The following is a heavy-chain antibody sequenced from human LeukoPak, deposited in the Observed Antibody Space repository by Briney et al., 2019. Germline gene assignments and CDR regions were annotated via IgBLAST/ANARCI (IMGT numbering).Heavy chain of an antibody. J-gene: IGHJ4*02. CDR2: INHSGST. V-gene: IGHV4-34*01. CDR3: ARGFWYDRVQAAYYFDY. CDR1: GGSFSGYY. Sequence: SEALSLTCAVYGGSFSGYYWRWIRQPPGKGREWIGEINHSGSTNYNPSLKSRVTISVDTSKKQSSLKLRSVTAAATAVYYCARGFWYDRVQAAYYFDYWGQGTLVTVSS. D-gene: IGHD3-3*01.